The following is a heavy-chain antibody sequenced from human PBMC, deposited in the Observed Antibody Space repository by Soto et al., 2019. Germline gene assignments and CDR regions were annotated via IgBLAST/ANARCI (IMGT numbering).Heavy chain of an antibody. V-gene: IGHV1-69*06. CDR1: GRIFSSFP. J-gene: IGHJ1*01. Sequence: QVQVVQSGAEVKKPGSSVKISCKASGRIFSSFPTSWVRQVPGQGLEWMGGVISASGSVTYAPKFQGRVTMTAVNSAGIGYMELTSLTSEHTAIYYCARVGSTDASNYVLDQWGPGTMVTVSS. CDR3: ARVGSTDASNYVLDQ. CDR2: VISASGSV. D-gene: IGHD3-10*02.